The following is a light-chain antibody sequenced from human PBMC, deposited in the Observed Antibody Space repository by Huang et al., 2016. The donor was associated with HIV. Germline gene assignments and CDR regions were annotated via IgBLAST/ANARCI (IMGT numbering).Light chain of an antibody. CDR3: QQLRTYPLT. V-gene: IGKV1-9*01. J-gene: IGKJ4*01. CDR2: TAY. Sequence: IQLTQSPSSLSASVGDTVTITCRAGQGISGFLAWYQQRPGKAPKLLSYTAYTMQSGVPSRFSGSGSGTDLTRTLSSLQPEDFASYYCQQLRTYPLTFGGGTKVEIK. CDR1: QGISGF.